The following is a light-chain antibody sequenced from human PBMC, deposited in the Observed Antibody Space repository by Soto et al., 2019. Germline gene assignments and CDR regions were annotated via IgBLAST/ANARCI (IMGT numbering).Light chain of an antibody. CDR2: GAS. CDR1: QSVSSSD. J-gene: IGKJ3*01. Sequence: EIVLTQSPGTLSLSPGERATLSCRASQSVSSSDLAWYQQKPGQAPRLLIYGASSRATGIPDRFSGSGSGTDVTLTISRREPEDFAVYYCQQYGSPPLFTFGPGTKVDIK. V-gene: IGKV3-20*01. CDR3: QQYGSPPLFT.